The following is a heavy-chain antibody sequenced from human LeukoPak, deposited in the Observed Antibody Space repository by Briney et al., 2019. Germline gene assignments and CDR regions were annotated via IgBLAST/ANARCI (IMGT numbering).Heavy chain of an antibody. D-gene: IGHD6-13*01. V-gene: IGHV1-18*01. CDR1: GYTFTSYG. J-gene: IGHJ4*02. CDR3: ARVWGSSSYFDY. CDR2: ISAYNGNT. Sequence: ASVKVSCKASGYTFTSYGISWVRQAPGQGLEWMGWISAYNGNTNYAQKFQGRVTITADKSTSTAYMELSSLRSEDTAVYYCARVWGSSSYFDYWGQGTLVTVSS.